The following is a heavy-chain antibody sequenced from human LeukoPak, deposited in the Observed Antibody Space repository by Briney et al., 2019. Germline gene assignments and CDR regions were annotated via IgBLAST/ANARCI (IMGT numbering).Heavy chain of an antibody. J-gene: IGHJ2*01. CDR3: AREYLAVAGNWYFDL. D-gene: IGHD6-19*01. V-gene: IGHV4-30-4*01. CDR2: IYYSGST. Sequence: SETLSLTCTVSGGSISSGDYYWSWIRQPPGKGLEGIGYIYYSGSTYYNPSLKSRVTISVDTSKNQFSLKLSSVTAADTAVYYCAREYLAVAGNWYFDLWGRGTLVTVSP. CDR1: GGSISSGDYY.